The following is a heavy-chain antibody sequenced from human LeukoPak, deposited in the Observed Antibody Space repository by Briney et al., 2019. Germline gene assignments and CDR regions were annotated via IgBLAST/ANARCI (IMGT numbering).Heavy chain of an antibody. CDR1: GASISTYF. CDR2: IYYSGST. V-gene: IGHV4-59*01. CDR3: ASFRTIFGVFDY. Sequence: ASETLSLTCTVSGASISTYFWAWIRQPPGKGLEWIGYIYYSGSTNYNPSLKSRVTISVDTSKNQFSLKLSSVTAADTAVYYCASFRTIFGVFDYWGQGTLVTVSS. D-gene: IGHD3-3*01. J-gene: IGHJ4*02.